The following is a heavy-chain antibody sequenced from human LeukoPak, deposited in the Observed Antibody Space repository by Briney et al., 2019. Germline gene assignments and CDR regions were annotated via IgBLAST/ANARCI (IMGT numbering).Heavy chain of an antibody. J-gene: IGHJ4*02. CDR3: AKGTLAVAALFDY. CDR1: GFTFRSYG. CDR2: INNSGGRT. D-gene: IGHD6-19*01. V-gene: IGHV3-23*01. Sequence: GGSLRLSCAASGFTFRSYGMSWVRQAPGKGLEWVSNINNSGGRTYYADSVKGRVTISRDNSKNTLYLQMNSLTAEDTAIYYCAKGTLAVAALFDYWGQGSLVTVSS.